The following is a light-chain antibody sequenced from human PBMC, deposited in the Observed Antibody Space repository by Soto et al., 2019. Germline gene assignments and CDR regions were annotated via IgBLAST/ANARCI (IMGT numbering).Light chain of an antibody. CDR3: QRRHSWPPICT. V-gene: IGKV3-11*01. CDR1: QSVSSY. CDR2: DAS. J-gene: IGKJ3*01. Sequence: EIVLTQSPATLSLSPGERATLSCRASQSVSSYLAWYQQKPGQAPRRLIYDASNRATGIPARFSGSGSGTDFTLTISSLEPEDFAVYYWQRRHSWPPICTFGPGTKLDIK.